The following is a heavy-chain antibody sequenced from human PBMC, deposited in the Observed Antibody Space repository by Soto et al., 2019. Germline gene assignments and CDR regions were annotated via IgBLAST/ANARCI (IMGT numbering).Heavy chain of an antibody. CDR1: GYRFKTYA. CDR3: ARGHGVIIGAMDV. D-gene: IGHD3-3*01. V-gene: IGHV1-18*01. Sequence: SVKVAWKSSGYRFKTYAMSWVRQAPGQGPEWMGWIRAYNIDTYYAQKFQDRVTMTTDTSMGTAYMELRSLRSDDTAVYYCARGHGVIIGAMDVWGQGTTVTVS. CDR2: IRAYNIDT. J-gene: IGHJ6*02.